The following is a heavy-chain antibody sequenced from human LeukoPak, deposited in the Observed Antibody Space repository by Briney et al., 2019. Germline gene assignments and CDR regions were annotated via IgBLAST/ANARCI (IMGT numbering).Heavy chain of an antibody. D-gene: IGHD3-10*01. J-gene: IGHJ4*02. CDR1: GGSISSGGYY. V-gene: IGHV4-61*08. Sequence: PSETLSLTCTVSGGSISSGGYYWSWIRQHPGKGLEWIGYIYYSGSTNYNPSLKSRVTTSVDTSKNQFSLKLSSVTAADTAVYYCASNYYGSGSLDYWGQGTLVTVSS. CDR2: IYYSGST. CDR3: ASNYYGSGSLDY.